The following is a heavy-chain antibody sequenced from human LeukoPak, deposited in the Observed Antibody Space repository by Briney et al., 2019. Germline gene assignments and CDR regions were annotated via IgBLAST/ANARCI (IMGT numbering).Heavy chain of an antibody. CDR2: MSHDGSSQ. V-gene: IGHV3-30*18. CDR3: TNRAHWDY. CDR1: GFTFSSYD. J-gene: IGHJ4*02. Sequence: GGSLRLSCAASGFTFSSYDTHWVRQAPGKGLEWVAIMSHDGSSQYYADSVKGRFTISRDNSKNMLYLQMDSLRAEDTAMYYCTNRAHWDYWGQGALVTVSS.